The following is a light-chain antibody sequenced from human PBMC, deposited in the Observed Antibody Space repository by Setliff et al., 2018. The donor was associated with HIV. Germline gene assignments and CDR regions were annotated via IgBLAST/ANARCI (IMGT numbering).Light chain of an antibody. V-gene: IGLV1-40*01. CDR1: SSNIGAGYD. Sequence: QSVLTQPPSVSGAPGQRVTISCTGSSSNIGAGYDVHWYQQLPGTAPKLLIYGNSNRPSGVPDRFSGSKSGTSASLAITGLQAEDEADYYCGSFTGTTTLFGLGTKVTVL. CDR2: GNS. J-gene: IGLJ1*01. CDR3: GSFTGTTTL.